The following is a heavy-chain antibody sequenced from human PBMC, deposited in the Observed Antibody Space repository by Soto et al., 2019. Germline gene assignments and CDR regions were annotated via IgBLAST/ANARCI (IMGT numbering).Heavy chain of an antibody. CDR3: APSPFMVRGVLPFDY. D-gene: IGHD3-10*01. CDR1: GFTFSSYA. CDR2: ISYDGSNK. J-gene: IGHJ4*02. V-gene: IGHV3-30-3*01. Sequence: GGSLRLSCAASGFTFSSYAMHWVRQAPGKGLEWVAVISYDGSNKYYADSVKGRFTISRDNSKNTLYLQMNSLRAEDTAVYYCAPSPFMVRGVLPFDYLGQGTLVTGSS.